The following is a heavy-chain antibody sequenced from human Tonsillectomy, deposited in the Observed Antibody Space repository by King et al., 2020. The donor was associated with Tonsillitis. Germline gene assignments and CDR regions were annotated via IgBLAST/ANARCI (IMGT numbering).Heavy chain of an antibody. CDR3: ARGEYDYVWGSYKFDP. CDR1: GGSFSGYY. J-gene: IGHJ5*02. V-gene: IGHV4-34*01. Sequence: VQLQQWGAGLLKPSETLSLTCAVYGGSFSGYYWSWIRQPPGKGLEWIGESNHSGSTNNNPSLKSRVTISVDTSKNQISLKLSSVTAADTAVYYCARGEYDYVWGSYKFDPWGQGTLVTVSS. D-gene: IGHD3-16*01. CDR2: SNHSGST.